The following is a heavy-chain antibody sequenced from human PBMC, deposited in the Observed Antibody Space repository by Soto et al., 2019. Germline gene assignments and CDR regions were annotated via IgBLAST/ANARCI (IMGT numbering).Heavy chain of an antibody. J-gene: IGHJ6*02. D-gene: IGHD1-1*01. Sequence: GGSLRLSCAASGFTFSSYGMHWVRQAPGKGLEWVAVISYDGSNKYYADSVKGRFTISRDNSKNTLYLQMNSLRAEDTAVYYCANGSGTKSASYYYYGMDVWGQGTTVTVSS. CDR3: ANGSGTKSASYYYYGMDV. CDR2: ISYDGSNK. V-gene: IGHV3-30*18. CDR1: GFTFSSYG.